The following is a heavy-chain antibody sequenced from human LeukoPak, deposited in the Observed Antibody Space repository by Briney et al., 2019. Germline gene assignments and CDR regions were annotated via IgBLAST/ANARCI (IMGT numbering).Heavy chain of an antibody. CDR1: GYTFTGYY. V-gene: IGHV1-2*02. CDR3: ARVRSRTVVAATHRSGWFDP. Sequence: ASVKVSCKASGYTFTGYYMHWVRQAPGQGLEWMGWINPNSGGTNYAQKFQGRVTMTRDTSISTAYMELSRLRSDDTAVYYCARVRSRTVVAATHRSGWFDPWGQGTLVTVSS. D-gene: IGHD2-15*01. J-gene: IGHJ5*02. CDR2: INPNSGGT.